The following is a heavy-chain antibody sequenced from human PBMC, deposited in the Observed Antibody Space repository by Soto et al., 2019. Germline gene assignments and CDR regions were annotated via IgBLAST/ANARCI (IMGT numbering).Heavy chain of an antibody. CDR3: ARVPSPFDYYYAMDV. D-gene: IGHD3-16*01. V-gene: IGHV4-30-4*01. CDR1: GDSISSGNKY. CDR2: IFSSGTT. J-gene: IGHJ6*02. Sequence: SETLSLTCTVSGDSISSGNKYWSWVRQAPGKGLEWIGYIFSSGTTYYNPSLKSRLTMSLDTSQNQFSLRLASVTDADSAVYYCARVPSPFDYYYAMDVWGQGTTVTVSS.